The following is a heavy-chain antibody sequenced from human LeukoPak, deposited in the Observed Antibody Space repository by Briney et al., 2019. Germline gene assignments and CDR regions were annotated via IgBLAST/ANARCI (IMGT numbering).Heavy chain of an antibody. V-gene: IGHV3-23*01. J-gene: IGHJ6*03. CDR2: ISGGGDNT. CDR3: AKFEGALLGNYYMDV. CDR1: GFPFSDFA. Sequence: TGGPLSLPCAVSGFPFSDFAMSWVRQAPGKGLEWVSTISGGGDNTYFADSVKGRFTISRDNSKNTLFLQMVSLRAEDTAVYYCAKFEGALLGNYYMDVWGKGTTVNVSS.